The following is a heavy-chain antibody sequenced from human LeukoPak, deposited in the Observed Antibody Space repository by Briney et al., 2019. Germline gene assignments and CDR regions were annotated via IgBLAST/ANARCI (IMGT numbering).Heavy chain of an antibody. CDR1: GFTFSSYA. Sequence: GGSLRLSCAASGFTFSSYAMSWVHQAPGKGLEWVSAISGSGGSTYYADSVKGRFTISRDNSKNTLYLQMNSLRAEDTAVYYCAKDKSTSKTDIVVVPAASDYWGQGTLVTVSS. CDR2: ISGSGGST. CDR3: AKDKSTSKTDIVVVPAASDY. D-gene: IGHD2-2*01. J-gene: IGHJ4*02. V-gene: IGHV3-23*01.